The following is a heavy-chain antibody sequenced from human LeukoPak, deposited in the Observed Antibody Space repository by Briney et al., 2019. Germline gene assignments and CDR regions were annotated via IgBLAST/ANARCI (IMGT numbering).Heavy chain of an antibody. CDR3: ARASPLLWFGPRGENAFDI. V-gene: IGHV4-61*02. Sequence: KPSETLSLTCTVSGGSISSGSYYWSWIRQPAGKGLEWIGRIYTSGSTNYNPSLKSRVTISVDTSKNQFSLKLSSVTAADTAVYYCARASPLLWFGPRGENAFDIWGQGTMVTVSS. CDR2: IYTSGST. CDR1: GGSISSGSYY. J-gene: IGHJ3*02. D-gene: IGHD3-10*01.